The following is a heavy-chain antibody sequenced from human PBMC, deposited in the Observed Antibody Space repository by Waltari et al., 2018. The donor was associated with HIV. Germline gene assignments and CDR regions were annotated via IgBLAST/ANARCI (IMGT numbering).Heavy chain of an antibody. CDR2: INPNSGGT. D-gene: IGHD2-15*01. CDR3: ARHSDGRVFDY. V-gene: IGHV1-2*02. Sequence: QVQLVQSGAEVKKPGASVKVSCKTSGYTFTGHYMHWVRQAPGQGLEWMGWINPNSGGTNYAKTFHGRVTMTRDTSISTVYMQLSRLRSDDTAVYYCARHSDGRVFDYWGQGTLVTVSS. J-gene: IGHJ4*02. CDR1: GYTFTGHY.